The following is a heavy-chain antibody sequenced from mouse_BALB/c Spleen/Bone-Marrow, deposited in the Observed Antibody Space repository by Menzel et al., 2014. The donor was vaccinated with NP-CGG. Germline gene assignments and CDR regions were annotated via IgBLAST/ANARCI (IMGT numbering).Heavy chain of an antibody. CDR1: GFNIKDYY. CDR3: AEITTAAYYVMDY. D-gene: IGHD1-2*01. V-gene: IGHV14-4*02. Sequence: EVKLVESGAELVRSGASVKLSCTASGFNIKDYYMYWVKQRPEQGLEWIGWIDPENGDTEYAPKFQGKATITADTSSNTAYLQLSSLTSEDTAVYYCAEITTAAYYVMDYWGQGTSVTVSS. CDR2: IDPENGDT. J-gene: IGHJ4*01.